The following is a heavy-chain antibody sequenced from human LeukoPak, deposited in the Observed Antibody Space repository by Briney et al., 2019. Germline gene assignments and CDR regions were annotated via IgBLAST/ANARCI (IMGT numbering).Heavy chain of an antibody. Sequence: GGSLRLSCAASGFTFSSYGMHWVRQAPGKGLEWVAVISYDGSNKYYADSVKGRFTISRDNSKNTLYLQMNSLRAEDTAVYYCAKSGQIEYYYYYYGMDVWGQGTTVTVSS. D-gene: IGHD2/OR15-2a*01. CDR1: GFTFSSYG. CDR2: ISYDGSNK. J-gene: IGHJ6*02. V-gene: IGHV3-30*18. CDR3: AKSGQIEYYYYYYGMDV.